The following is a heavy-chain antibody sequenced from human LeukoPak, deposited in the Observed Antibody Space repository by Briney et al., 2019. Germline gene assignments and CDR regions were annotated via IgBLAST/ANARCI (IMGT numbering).Heavy chain of an antibody. D-gene: IGHD3-9*01. CDR1: GYTFTSYY. Sequence: ASVKVSCKASGYTFTSYYLHWVRQAPGRGLEWMGVINPSGGSAGYAQKFQGRVTMTRDTSTSTVYMELSSLRSEDTAVYYCARPLVTLKDYYYGMDVWGQGTTVTVS. J-gene: IGHJ6*02. V-gene: IGHV1-46*01. CDR3: ARPLVTLKDYYYGMDV. CDR2: INPSGGSA.